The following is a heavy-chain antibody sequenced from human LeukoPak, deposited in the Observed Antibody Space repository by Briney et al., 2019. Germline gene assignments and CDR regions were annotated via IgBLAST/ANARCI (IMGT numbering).Heavy chain of an antibody. Sequence: GGSLRLSCAASGFTFSSYAMSWVRQAPGKGLEWVSAISGSGGSTYYADSVKGRFTISRDNSKNTLYLQMNSLRAEDTALYYCAKGLYYYDSSEKGALDYWGQGTLVTVSS. D-gene: IGHD3-22*01. CDR3: AKGLYYYDSSEKGALDY. CDR1: GFTFSSYA. J-gene: IGHJ4*02. V-gene: IGHV3-23*01. CDR2: ISGSGGST.